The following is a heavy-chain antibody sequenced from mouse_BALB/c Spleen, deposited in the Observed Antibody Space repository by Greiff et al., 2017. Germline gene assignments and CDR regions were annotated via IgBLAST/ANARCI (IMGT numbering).Heavy chain of an antibody. Sequence: DVHLVESGGGLVQPKGSLKLSCAASGFTFNTYAMNWVRQAPGKGLEWVARIRSKSNNYATYYADSVKDRFTISRDDSQSMLYLQMNNLKTEDTAMYYCVRHRYYDYDRDYYAMDYWGQGTSVTVSS. V-gene: IGHV10-1*02. CDR1: GFTFNTYA. CDR3: VRHRYYDYDRDYYAMDY. D-gene: IGHD2-4*01. J-gene: IGHJ4*01. CDR2: IRSKSNNYAT.